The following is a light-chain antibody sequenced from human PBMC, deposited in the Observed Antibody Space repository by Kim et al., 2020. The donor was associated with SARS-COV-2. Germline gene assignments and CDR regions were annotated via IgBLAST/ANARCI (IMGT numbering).Light chain of an antibody. Sequence: SPRQRATLSCRASQSVTSSFLAWYQQKPGQAPRLLIYGASSRATGIADRFGGRGSGTDFTLTISRLQPEDFAVYYCQQYGDLPLTFGGGTKVDIK. CDR2: GAS. CDR3: QQYGDLPLT. CDR1: QSVTSSF. J-gene: IGKJ4*01. V-gene: IGKV3-20*01.